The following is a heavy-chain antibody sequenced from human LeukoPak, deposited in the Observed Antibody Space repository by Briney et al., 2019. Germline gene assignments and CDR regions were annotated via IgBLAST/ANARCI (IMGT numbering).Heavy chain of an antibody. CDR2: ISRGGVIT. V-gene: IGHV3-23*01. J-gene: IGHJ4*02. CDR3: AREPYYDFWSGHSDGGGFDY. Sequence: PGGSLRLSCAASGFTFSDYAINWVRQAPGKGLEWVSSISRGGVITYYADSVKGRFTISRDNSNNTLYLHMNSLRAEDTAVYYCAREPYYDFWSGHSDGGGFDYWGQGTLVTVSS. D-gene: IGHD3-3*01. CDR1: GFTFSDYA.